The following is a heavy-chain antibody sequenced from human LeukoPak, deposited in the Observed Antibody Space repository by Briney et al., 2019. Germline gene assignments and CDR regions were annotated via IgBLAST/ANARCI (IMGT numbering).Heavy chain of an antibody. CDR1: GFTFSSYS. CDR3: ASLSVVGATGDY. D-gene: IGHD1-26*01. J-gene: IGHJ4*02. CDR2: ISSSSSYI. Sequence: GGSLRLSCAASGFTFSSYSMNWVRQAPGKGLEWVSSISSSSSYIYYADSAKGRFTISRDNAKNSLYLQMNSLRAEDTAVYYCASLSVVGATGDYWGQGTLVTVSS. V-gene: IGHV3-21*01.